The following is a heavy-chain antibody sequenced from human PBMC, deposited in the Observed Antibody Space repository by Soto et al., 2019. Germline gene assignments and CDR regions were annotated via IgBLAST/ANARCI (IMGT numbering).Heavy chain of an antibody. J-gene: IGHJ5*02. V-gene: IGHV1-2*04. CDR2: INPNSGGT. D-gene: IGHD6-19*01. CDR1: GYTFTGYY. CDR3: ARDRRVAVAGTGGGNWFDP. Sequence: QVQLVQSGAEVKKPGASVKVSCKASGYTFTGYYMHWVRQAPGQGLEWMGWINPNSGGTNYAQKFQGWVTRTRERSTGTAPREGSRLGSAETAVDYCARDRRVAVAGTGGGNWFDPWGQGTLVTVSS.